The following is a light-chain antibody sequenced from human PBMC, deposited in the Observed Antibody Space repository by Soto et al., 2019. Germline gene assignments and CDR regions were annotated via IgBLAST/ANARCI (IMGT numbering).Light chain of an antibody. CDR3: QVWHSSRDNHV. V-gene: IGLV3-21*04. Sequence: SYELTQPPSVSVAPGETARITCGGNNIGSKGVHWYQQKPGQAPVLVIYYDSDRPSGIPERFSGSNSGNTATLTISRVEAGDEADYYCQVWHSSRDNHVFGTGTKVTVL. CDR2: YDS. J-gene: IGLJ1*01. CDR1: NIGSKG.